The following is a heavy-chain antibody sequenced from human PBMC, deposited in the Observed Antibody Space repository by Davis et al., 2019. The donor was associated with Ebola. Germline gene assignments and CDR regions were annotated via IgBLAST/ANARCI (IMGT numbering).Heavy chain of an antibody. CDR1: GGAISSYY. Sequence: GSLRLSCTVSGGAISSYYWSWIRQPPGKGLEWIGYIYYSGNTNYNPSLKSRVSISVDTSKNRFSLRLSSVTAADTAMYYCARGRPSTVTTDYYGMDAWGKGTTVTVSS. CDR3: ARGRPSTVTTDYYGMDA. D-gene: IGHD4-17*01. J-gene: IGHJ6*04. V-gene: IGHV4-59*01. CDR2: IYYSGNT.